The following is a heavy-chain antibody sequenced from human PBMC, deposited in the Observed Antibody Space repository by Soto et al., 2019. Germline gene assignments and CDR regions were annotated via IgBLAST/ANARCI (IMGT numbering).Heavy chain of an antibody. CDR1: GYTFTNYG. CDR3: ARERQWEALPY. Sequence: QVQLVQSGGEVKKPGASVKVSCKTFGYTFTNYGITWVRQAPGQGLEWIGWISGYNSNTDYAQKLQGRVTMTRDTGIGTAYMELRSLRVDDTAIHFRARERQWEALPYWGQGTPVVVSS. D-gene: IGHD1-26*01. CDR2: ISGYNSNT. V-gene: IGHV1-18*01. J-gene: IGHJ4*02.